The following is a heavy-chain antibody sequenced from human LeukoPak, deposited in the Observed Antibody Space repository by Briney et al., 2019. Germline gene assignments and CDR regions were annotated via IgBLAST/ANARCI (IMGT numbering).Heavy chain of an antibody. CDR1: GFTFSSYA. Sequence: PGGSLRLSCAASGFTFSSYAMSWVRQAPGKGLEWVSSISCSGGSTYYADSVKGRFTISRDNSKNTLYLQMNSLRAEDTAVYYCARAAYSGSYWIRYWGQGTLVPVSS. J-gene: IGHJ4*02. D-gene: IGHD1-26*01. CDR2: ISCSGGST. CDR3: ARAAYSGSYWIRY. V-gene: IGHV3-23*01.